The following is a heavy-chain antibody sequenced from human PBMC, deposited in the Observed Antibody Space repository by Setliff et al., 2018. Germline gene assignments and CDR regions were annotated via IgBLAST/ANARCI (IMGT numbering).Heavy chain of an antibody. CDR3: ARADYIRYFYMDA. CDR2: IIPIFGTA. V-gene: IGHV1-69*05. J-gene: IGHJ6*03. Sequence: ASVKVSCKASGDTFSSYAINWVRQAPGQGLEWMGGIIPIFGTANYAQKFQGRLTITTVGSTSTAYMELSSLSSEDTAVYYCARADYIRYFYMDAWGKGTTVTVSS. CDR1: GDTFSSYA. D-gene: IGHD4-4*01.